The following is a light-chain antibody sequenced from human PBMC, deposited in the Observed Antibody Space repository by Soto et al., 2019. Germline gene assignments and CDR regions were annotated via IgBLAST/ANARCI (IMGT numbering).Light chain of an antibody. V-gene: IGKV2-30*01. Sequence: DVVMTQSPLSLPVTLGQSASISCWSSQSLVYSDGNAYLNWFQQRPGQSPRRLIYKASNRDSGVPDRFSGSGSGTDFTLQISRVEAEDVGVYYCMQGTHWPPTFGRGTRVEIK. J-gene: IGKJ1*01. CDR2: KAS. CDR3: MQGTHWPPT. CDR1: QSLVYSDGNAY.